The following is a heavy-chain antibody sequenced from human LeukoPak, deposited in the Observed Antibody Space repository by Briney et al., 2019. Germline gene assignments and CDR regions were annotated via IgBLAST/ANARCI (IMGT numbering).Heavy chain of an antibody. CDR3: ANALQTSSVWGTDFYY. D-gene: IGHD3-16*01. Sequence: GGSLRLSCATSGLNFSSYAMSRVRQAPGKGLEWVSGIIGSGGRTKYADSVKGRFNIPRHNSKNPRYLQMNSLRAEHTAVYYCANALQTSSVWGTDFYYWGQGTLVTVSS. CDR1: GLNFSSYA. J-gene: IGHJ4*02. CDR2: IIGSGGRT. V-gene: IGHV3-23*01.